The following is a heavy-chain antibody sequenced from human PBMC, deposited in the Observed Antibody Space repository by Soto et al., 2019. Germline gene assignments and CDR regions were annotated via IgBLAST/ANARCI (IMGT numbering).Heavy chain of an antibody. V-gene: IGHV3-48*03. CDR2: ISSSGSTI. CDR3: ARDGVGATAIFDY. J-gene: IGHJ4*02. D-gene: IGHD1-26*01. Sequence: VQLVESGGGLVQPGGSLRLSCAASGFTFSSYEMNWVRQAPGKGLEWVSYISSSGSTIYYADSVKGRFTISRDNAKNSLYLQMNSLRAEDTAVYYCARDGVGATAIFDYWGQGTLVTVSS. CDR1: GFTFSSYE.